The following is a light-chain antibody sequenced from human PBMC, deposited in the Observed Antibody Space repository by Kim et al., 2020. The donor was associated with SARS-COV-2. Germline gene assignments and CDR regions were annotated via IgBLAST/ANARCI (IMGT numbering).Light chain of an antibody. J-gene: IGLJ2*01. V-gene: IGLV1-44*01. CDR2: SND. CDR3: AAWDDSLDGPS. Sequence: ELTQPPSASGTPGQTVTISCSGITSNIGSDTVNWYQQFPGTAPRLLIYSNDQRPAGVPDRFSGSKSGTSASLAISGLQSEDEADYYCAAWDDSLDGPSFGGGTQLTVL. CDR1: TSNIGSDT.